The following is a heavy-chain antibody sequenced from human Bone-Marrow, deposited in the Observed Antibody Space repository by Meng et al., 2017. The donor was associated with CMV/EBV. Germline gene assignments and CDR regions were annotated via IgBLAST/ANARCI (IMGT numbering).Heavy chain of an antibody. Sequence: SVKVSCKASGYTFTSYGISWVRQAPGQGLEWMGGIIPIFGTANYAQKFQGRVTITTDESTSTAYMELSSLRSEDTAVYYCARVALLTYYYDSSPMDVWGQGTTVTVSS. V-gene: IGHV1-69*05. D-gene: IGHD3-22*01. CDR2: IIPIFGTA. J-gene: IGHJ6*02. CDR1: GYTFTSYG. CDR3: ARVALLTYYYDSSPMDV.